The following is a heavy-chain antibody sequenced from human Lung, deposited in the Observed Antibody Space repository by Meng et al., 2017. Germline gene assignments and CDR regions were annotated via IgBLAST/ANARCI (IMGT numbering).Heavy chain of an antibody. J-gene: IGHJ4*02. CDR3: TRKGYSSSSGNDY. D-gene: IGHD6-6*01. V-gene: IGHV1-69*01. CDR1: GYTLSSDG. Sequence: QGQLVQSGGGVQKPGASVKVSCEASGYTLSSDGFSWVRQAPGQGLEWMGGIIPIFGTANYAQKFQGRVTITADESTSTAYMELSSLRSEDTAVYYCTRKGYSSSSGNDYWGQGTLVTVSS. CDR2: IIPIFGTA.